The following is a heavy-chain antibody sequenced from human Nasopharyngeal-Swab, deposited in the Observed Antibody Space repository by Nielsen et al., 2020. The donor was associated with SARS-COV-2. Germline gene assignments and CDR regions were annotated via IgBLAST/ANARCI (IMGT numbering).Heavy chain of an antibody. CDR3: TRCGGGCYSGRDY. CDR2: IRSKGNNYAT. D-gene: IGHD2-15*01. V-gene: IGHV3-73*01. Sequence: GGSLRLSCAASGFTFSDSAIHWVRQASGKGLEWVGRIRSKGNNYATAYSASVKGRFIIFRDDPTNTAYLQMNSLKTEDTAMYYCTRCGGGCYSGRDYWAQGTQVTVSS. J-gene: IGHJ4*02. CDR1: GFTFSDSA.